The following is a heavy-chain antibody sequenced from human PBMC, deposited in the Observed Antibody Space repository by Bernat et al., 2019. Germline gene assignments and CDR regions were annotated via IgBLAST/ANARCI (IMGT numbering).Heavy chain of an antibody. J-gene: IGHJ4*02. V-gene: IGHV3-21*01. D-gene: IGHD1-26*01. CDR1: GFTFSSYS. CDR2: ISSSSSYI. Sequence: EVQLVESGGGLVKPGGSLRLSCAASGFTFSSYSMNWVRQAPGKGLEWVSSISSSSSYIYYADSVKGRFTISRDNAKNSLYLQMNSLRAEDTAVYYCARAGEWYSGSYRDDYWGQGTLVTVSS. CDR3: ARAGEWYSGSYRDDY.